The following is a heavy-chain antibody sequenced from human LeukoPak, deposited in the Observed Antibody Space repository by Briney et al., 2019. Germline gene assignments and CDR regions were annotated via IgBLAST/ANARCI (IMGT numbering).Heavy chain of an antibody. CDR2: INRAGIST. CDR1: GFTFSSYW. D-gene: IGHD2-2*01. CDR3: ARGYCSSTSCHFDY. Sequence: GGSLRLSCTASGFTFSSYWMHWVRQVPGKGLVWVSRINRAGISTNYADSVKGRFTISRDNAKNTLYLQMNSLRAEDTALYYCARGYCSSTSCHFDYWGQGTLVTVPT. J-gene: IGHJ4*02. V-gene: IGHV3-74*01.